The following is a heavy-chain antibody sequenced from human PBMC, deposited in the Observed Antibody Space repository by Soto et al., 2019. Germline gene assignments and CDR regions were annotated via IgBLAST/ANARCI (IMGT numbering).Heavy chain of an antibody. V-gene: IGHV1-46*01. CDR2: INPSGGST. Sequence: ASVKVSCKASGYTFTSYYMHWVRQAPGQGLEWMGIINPSGGSTSYAQKFQGRVTMTRETSTSTVYMELSSLRSEDTAVYYCASQEYYYDSSGYSLFGFDPWGQGTLVTVSS. J-gene: IGHJ5*02. CDR1: GYTFTSYY. CDR3: ASQEYYYDSSGYSLFGFDP. D-gene: IGHD3-22*01.